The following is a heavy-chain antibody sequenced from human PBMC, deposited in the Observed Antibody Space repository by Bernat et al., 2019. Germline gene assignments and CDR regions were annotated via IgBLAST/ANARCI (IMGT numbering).Heavy chain of an antibody. J-gene: IGHJ2*01. CDR1: GGSISSYY. CDR2: IYYSGST. V-gene: IGHV4-59*01. Sequence: QVQLRESGPGLVKPSETLSLTCTVSGGSISSYYWSWIRQPPGKGLEWIGYIYYSGSTNYNPSLKSRVTISVDTSKNQFSLKLSSVTAADTAVYYCARDPGEIFGVVPGYFDLWGRGTLVTVSS. CDR3: ARDPGEIFGVVPGYFDL. D-gene: IGHD3-3*01.